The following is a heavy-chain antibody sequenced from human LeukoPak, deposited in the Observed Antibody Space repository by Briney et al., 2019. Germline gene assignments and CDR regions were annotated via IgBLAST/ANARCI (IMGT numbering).Heavy chain of an antibody. D-gene: IGHD3-16*02. CDR1: GFTFSSYW. CDR2: IKQDGSEK. J-gene: IGHJ4*02. Sequence: GGSLRLSCAASGFTFSSYWMSWVRQAPGKGLEWVANIKQDGSEKYYVDSVKGRFTISRDNAKNSLYLQVNSLRAEDTAVYYCARVGSYPYFDYWGQGTLVIVSS. V-gene: IGHV3-7*03. CDR3: ARVGSYPYFDY.